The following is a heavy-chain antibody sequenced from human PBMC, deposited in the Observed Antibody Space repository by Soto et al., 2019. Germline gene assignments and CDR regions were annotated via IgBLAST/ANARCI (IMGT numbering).Heavy chain of an antibody. Sequence: QVQLVESGGGVDQPGGSLRLSCAASGFTFSSDAMHWVRLAPCNALELVAGIRYDGSNKYYPDSVKGRFTISRDNSKNTPSLQMSSMRSQDNAVYYCAREKEGCSGGMDSWVLGTTVTVSS. V-gene: IGHV3-33*01. J-gene: IGHJ6*01. CDR1: GFTFSSDA. CDR2: IRYDGSNK. CDR3: AREKEGCSGGMDS. D-gene: IGHD5-12*01.